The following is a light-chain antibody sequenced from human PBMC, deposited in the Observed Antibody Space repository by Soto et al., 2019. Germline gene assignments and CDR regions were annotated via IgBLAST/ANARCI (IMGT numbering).Light chain of an antibody. CDR3: STWDDSLNGRGV. J-gene: IGLJ3*02. V-gene: IGLV1-44*01. CDR1: SSNIGSNI. CDR2: DNH. Sequence: QSVLTQPPSASGTPGQRVTISCSGRSSNIGSNIVNWYQQLPGTAPKLLMYDNHQRPSGVPDRFSGSKSGTSASLAISGLQSEDEADYYCSTWDDSLNGRGVFGGGTKLTVL.